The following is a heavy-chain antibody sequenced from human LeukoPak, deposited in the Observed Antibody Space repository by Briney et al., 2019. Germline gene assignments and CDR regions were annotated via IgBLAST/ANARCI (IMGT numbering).Heavy chain of an antibody. V-gene: IGHV3-53*01. CDR1: GFTVSSNY. Sequence: QPGGSLRLSCAASGFTVSSNYMSWVRQAPGKGLEWVSVIYSGGSTYYADSVKGRFTISRDNSKNTLYLQMNSLRAEDTAVYYCAREPPSTAMVLYGMDVWGQGTTVTVSS. CDR2: IYSGGST. CDR3: AREPPSTAMVLYGMDV. D-gene: IGHD5-18*01. J-gene: IGHJ6*02.